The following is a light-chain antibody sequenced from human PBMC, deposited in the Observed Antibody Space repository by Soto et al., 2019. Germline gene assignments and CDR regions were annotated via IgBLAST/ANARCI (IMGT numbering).Light chain of an antibody. V-gene: IGLV2-14*01. Sequence: QSALTQPASVSGSPGQSITISCTGTSSDVGGYNYVSWYQQQSGKAPKLMIHEVSNRPSGVSNRFSGSKSGNTASLTISGLQAEDEADDYCSSYTSSRAYVFGIGTKLTVL. CDR3: SSYTSSRAYV. CDR1: SSDVGGYNY. CDR2: EVS. J-gene: IGLJ1*01.